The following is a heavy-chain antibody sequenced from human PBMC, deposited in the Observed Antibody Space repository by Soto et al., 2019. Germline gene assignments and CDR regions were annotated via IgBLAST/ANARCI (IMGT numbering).Heavy chain of an antibody. J-gene: IGHJ6*02. CDR1: GFTFSTYG. CDR2: IWYDGSNK. V-gene: IGHV3-33*01. Sequence: QVQLVESGGGVVQPGRSLRLSCATSGFTFSTYGMHWVRQAPGKGLQWVALIWYDGSNKYYADSVEGRLTISRDNSKNTRYRQMNSLSADDTAVYYCARDNGYRNGHGIDVWGQGTTVTVSS. CDR3: ARDNGYRNGHGIDV. D-gene: IGHD1-1*01.